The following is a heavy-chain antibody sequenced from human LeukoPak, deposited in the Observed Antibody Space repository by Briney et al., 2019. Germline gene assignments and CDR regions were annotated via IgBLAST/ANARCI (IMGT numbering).Heavy chain of an antibody. J-gene: IGHJ4*02. Sequence: PSEALSLTCTVSGGSLYSYYWSWIRQRPGKGLEGIGYIYYSESTNYNPPLESRVTISVDTSKNQFSLKLSSGTAAETAVYYCARDEARVLDYWGQGTLVTVSA. CDR1: GGSLYSYY. V-gene: IGHV4-59*01. CDR2: IYYSEST. CDR3: ARDEARVLDY.